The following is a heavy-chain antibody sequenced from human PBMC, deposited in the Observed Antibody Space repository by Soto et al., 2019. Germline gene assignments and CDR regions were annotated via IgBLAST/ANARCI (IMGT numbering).Heavy chain of an antibody. CDR2: ISGSGGST. V-gene: IGHV3-23*01. CDR1: GFTFSSYA. J-gene: IGHJ4*02. Sequence: PGGSLRLSCAGSGFTFSSYAMSWVRQAPGKGLEWVSAISGSGGSTYYADSVKGRFTISRDNSKNTLYLQRNSLRAEDTAVYYRAKLTKGLVYWGQGTLVTVSS. D-gene: IGHD1-1*01. CDR3: AKLTKGLVY.